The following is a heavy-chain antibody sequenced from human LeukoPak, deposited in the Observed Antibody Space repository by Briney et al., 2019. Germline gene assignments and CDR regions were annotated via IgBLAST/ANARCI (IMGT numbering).Heavy chain of an antibody. CDR1: GGSISSYY. CDR3: AGAAAGKDTTLDY. CDR2: IYYSGST. D-gene: IGHD6-13*01. V-gene: IGHV4-59*01. J-gene: IGHJ4*02. Sequence: PSETLSLTCTVSGGSISSYYWSWIRQPPGKGLEWIGYIYYSGSTNYNPSLKSRVTISVDTSKNQFSLKLSSVTAADTAVYYCAGAAAGKDTTLDYWGQGTLVTVSS.